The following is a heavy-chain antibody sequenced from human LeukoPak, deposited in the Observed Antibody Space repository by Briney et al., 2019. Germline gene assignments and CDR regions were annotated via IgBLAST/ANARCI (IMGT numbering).Heavy chain of an antibody. CDR3: ASPAYYYDSSRSNLFDY. CDR1: GFTVSSNY. J-gene: IGHJ4*02. CDR2: IYSGGST. D-gene: IGHD3-22*01. V-gene: IGHV3-66*01. Sequence: GGSLRLSCAASGFTVSSNYMSWVRQAPGQGLEWVSVIYSGGSTYYADSVKGRFTISRDNSKNTLYLQMNSLRAEDTAVYYCASPAYYYDSSRSNLFDYWGQGTLVTVSS.